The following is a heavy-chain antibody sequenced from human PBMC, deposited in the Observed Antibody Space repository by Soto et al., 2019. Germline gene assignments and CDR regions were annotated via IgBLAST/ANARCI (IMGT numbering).Heavy chain of an antibody. CDR3: ARAHYGDYGYGMDV. CDR2: IYYSGST. V-gene: IGHV4-59*12. Sequence: SETLSLTCTVSGGSISSYYWSWIRQPPGKGLEWIGYIYYSGSTNYSPSLKSRVTISVDTSKNQFSLKLTSVTAADTAVYYCARAHYGDYGYGMDVWGQGTTVTVSS. D-gene: IGHD4-17*01. CDR1: GGSISSYY. J-gene: IGHJ6*02.